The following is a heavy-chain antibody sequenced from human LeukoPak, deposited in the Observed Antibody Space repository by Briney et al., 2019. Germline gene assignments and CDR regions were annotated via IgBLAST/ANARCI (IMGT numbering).Heavy chain of an antibody. Sequence: GGSLRLSCAASGFTFSSYGIHWVRQAPGQRLEWMGWINAGNGNTKYSEKFQGRVTISRDTSATTAYMELNSLRSEDTAVYYCAKSGASPPGNWLDSWGQGTLVTVSS. J-gene: IGHJ5*01. V-gene: IGHV1-3*01. D-gene: IGHD1-26*01. CDR1: GFTFSSYG. CDR2: INAGNGNT. CDR3: AKSGASPPGNWLDS.